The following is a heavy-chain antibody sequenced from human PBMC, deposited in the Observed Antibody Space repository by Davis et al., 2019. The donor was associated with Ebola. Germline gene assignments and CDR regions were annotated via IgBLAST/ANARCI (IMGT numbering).Heavy chain of an antibody. J-gene: IGHJ6*04. CDR3: ARNGGGMDV. Sequence: ASVKVSCKASGYTFTTMRLFWLRQAPGQGLEWMGTINPSDGSTTYSQTFQGRVAMTRDTSTRTVYMELSSLRSADTAVYYCARNGGGMDVWGKGTTVTVSS. V-gene: IGHV1-46*01. CDR1: GYTFTTMR. D-gene: IGHD2-8*01. CDR2: INPSDGST.